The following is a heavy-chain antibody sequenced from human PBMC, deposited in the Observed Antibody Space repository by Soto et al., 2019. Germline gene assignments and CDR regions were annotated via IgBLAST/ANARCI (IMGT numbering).Heavy chain of an antibody. Sequence: SGPTLVNPPQTLTLTCTFSGFSLSTSGVGVGWIRQPPGKALEWLALIYWDDDKRYSPSLKSRLTITKDTSKNQVVLTMTNMDPVDTATYYCGHGNYPSLGESPSSYFDYWGQGTLVTVSS. D-gene: IGHD3-10*01. CDR2: IYWDDDK. J-gene: IGHJ4*02. V-gene: IGHV2-5*02. CDR1: GFSLSTSGVG. CDR3: GHGNYPSLGESPSSYFDY.